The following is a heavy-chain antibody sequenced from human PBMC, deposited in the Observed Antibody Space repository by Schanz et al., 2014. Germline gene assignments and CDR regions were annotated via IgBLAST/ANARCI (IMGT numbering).Heavy chain of an antibody. D-gene: IGHD4-17*01. V-gene: IGHV4-61*02. Sequence: QVQLQESGPGLVKPSQTLSLTCTVSGGSISSGSYYWSWIRQPAGKGLEWIGRIYSTGSTNYNPSLKSRVTISKDTSKNQFSRKLPSVTAADTAVYYCARSPGDFPGWFDSWGQGTLVTVSS. CDR3: ARSPGDFPGWFDS. CDR2: IYSTGST. J-gene: IGHJ5*01. CDR1: GGSISSGSYY.